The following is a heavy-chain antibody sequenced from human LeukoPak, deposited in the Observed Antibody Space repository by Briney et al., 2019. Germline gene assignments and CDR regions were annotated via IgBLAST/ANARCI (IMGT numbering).Heavy chain of an antibody. Sequence: PSETLSLTCAVYGGSFSGYYWSWIRQPPGKGLEWIGEINHSGSTNYNPSLKSRVTISVDTSKNQFSLKLSSVTAADTAVYYCARVYCSGGSCTSKRFDYWGQGTLVTVSS. J-gene: IGHJ4*02. CDR1: GGSFSGYY. V-gene: IGHV4-34*01. CDR2: INHSGST. CDR3: ARVYCSGGSCTSKRFDY. D-gene: IGHD2-15*01.